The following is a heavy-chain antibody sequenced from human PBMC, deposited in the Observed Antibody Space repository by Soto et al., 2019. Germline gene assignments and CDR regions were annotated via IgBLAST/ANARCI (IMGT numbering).Heavy chain of an antibody. CDR3: ARGRGMDV. CDR2: MKQDGSET. Sequence: EVQVVESGGGLVQPGGSLRLSCAASGFTFSSYWRTWVRQAPGKGLEWVANMKQDGSETYYVDSVKGRFTISRDNAKNSLYLQMNSLSAEDTAVYFCARGRGMDVWGQGTTVTVSS. CDR1: GFTFSSYW. J-gene: IGHJ6*02. V-gene: IGHV3-7*01.